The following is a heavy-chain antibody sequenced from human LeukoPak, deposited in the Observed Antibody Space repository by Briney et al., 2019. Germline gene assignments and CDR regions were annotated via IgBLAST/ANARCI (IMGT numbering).Heavy chain of an antibody. CDR3: ARSDTAIGYFDY. D-gene: IGHD5-18*01. CDR2: ISYDGSNK. CDR1: GFTFSSYA. Sequence: GGSLRLSCAASGFTFSSYAMHWVRQAPGKGLEWVAVISYDGSNKYYADSVKGRFNISRDNSKNTLYLQMNSLRAEDTAVYYCARSDTAIGYFDYWGQGTLVTVSS. V-gene: IGHV3-30-3*01. J-gene: IGHJ4*02.